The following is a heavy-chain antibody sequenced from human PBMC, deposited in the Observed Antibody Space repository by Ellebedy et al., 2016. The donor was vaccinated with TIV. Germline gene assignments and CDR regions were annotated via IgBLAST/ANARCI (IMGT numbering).Heavy chain of an antibody. D-gene: IGHD3-16*01. J-gene: IGHJ6*02. CDR2: INPSGGST. V-gene: IGHV1-46*01. Sequence: AASVKVSCKASGYTFTSYYMHWVRQAPGQGLEWMGIINPSGGSTSYAQKFQGRVTMTRATSTSTVYMELSSLRSEDTAVYYCASPRTHGRGRVYYHGMDVWGQGTLVTVSS. CDR1: GYTFTSYY. CDR3: ASPRTHGRGRVYYHGMDV.